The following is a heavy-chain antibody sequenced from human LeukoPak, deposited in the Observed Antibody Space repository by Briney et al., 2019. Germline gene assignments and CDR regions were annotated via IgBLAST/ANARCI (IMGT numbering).Heavy chain of an antibody. CDR2: ISSSSSSI. V-gene: IGHV3-48*01. J-gene: IGHJ3*02. CDR1: GFTFSSWS. CDR3: AKPRFGSGSGNGFDI. Sequence: GGSLRLSCAASGFTFSSWSMNWVRLAPGKGLEWVSHISSSSSSIYYADSVKGRFTISRDNSKNTMYLQMNSLRTEDTAVYSCAKPRFGSGSGNGFDIWGQGTLVTVSS. D-gene: IGHD3-10*01.